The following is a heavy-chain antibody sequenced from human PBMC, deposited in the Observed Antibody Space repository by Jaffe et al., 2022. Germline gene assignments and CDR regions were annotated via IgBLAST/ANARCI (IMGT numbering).Heavy chain of an antibody. CDR3: ARHPGDFFSTYGPRWFDP. CDR1: GFTFSTDA. CDR2: ISGSGGRT. V-gene: IGHV3-23*01. Sequence: EVQLLESGGGLVQPGGSLRLSCVASGFTFSTDAMTWVRQAPGKGPEWVSIISGSGGRTYYADSVNGRFTISRDNSKNTLYLQMNSLRAEDTAVYYCARHPGDFFSTYGPRWFDPWGQGTLVTVSS. J-gene: IGHJ5*02. D-gene: IGHD3-3*01.